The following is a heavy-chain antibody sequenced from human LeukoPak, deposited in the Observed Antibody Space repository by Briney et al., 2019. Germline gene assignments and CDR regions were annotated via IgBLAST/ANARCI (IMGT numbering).Heavy chain of an antibody. J-gene: IGHJ4*02. V-gene: IGHV4-39*01. CDR3: AGHHPRNTVDF. Sequence: SETLSLTCTVSGGSISSSSYYWGWIRQPPGKGLEWIGSIYYSGSTYYNPSLKSRVTISVDTSKNQFSLKLSSVTAADTAVYYCAGHHPRNTVDFWGLGTLVTVSS. CDR1: GGSISSSSYY. CDR2: IYYSGST. D-gene: IGHD2-8*02.